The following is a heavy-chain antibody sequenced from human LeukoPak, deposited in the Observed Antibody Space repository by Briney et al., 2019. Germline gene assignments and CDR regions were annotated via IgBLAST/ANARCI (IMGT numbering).Heavy chain of an antibody. J-gene: IGHJ5*02. CDR3: ASAGYASWFDP. Sequence: GGSLRLSGAASRFAVSSNFMSWVRQAPGKGLEWISTIYSDGTTYYADSVKGRFTISRHNSKNTLYLQMNSLRAEDTAVYYCASAGYASWFDPWGQGTLVTVSS. CDR2: IYSDGTT. CDR1: RFAVSSNF. D-gene: IGHD3-16*01. V-gene: IGHV3-53*04.